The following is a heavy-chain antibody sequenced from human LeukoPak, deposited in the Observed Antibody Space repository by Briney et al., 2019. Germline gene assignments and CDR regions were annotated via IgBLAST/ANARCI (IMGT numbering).Heavy chain of an antibody. Sequence: PGGSLSLSCAASGFTFSSYGMHWVRQAPGKGLEWVAFIRYDGSNKYYVDSVKGRFTISRDNSKNTLSLQMSSLRAEDTAVYYCARMGSGSSGYTNIGYWGQGTLVTVSS. J-gene: IGHJ4*02. CDR1: GFTFSSYG. V-gene: IGHV3-30*02. D-gene: IGHD3-22*01. CDR3: ARMGSGSSGYTNIGY. CDR2: IRYDGSNK.